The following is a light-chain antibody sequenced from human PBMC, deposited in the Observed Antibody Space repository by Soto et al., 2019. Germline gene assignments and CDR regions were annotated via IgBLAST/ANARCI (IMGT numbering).Light chain of an antibody. CDR2: GAS. J-gene: IGKJ1*01. V-gene: IGKV3-15*01. Sequence: EIVMTQSPAPLSVSPGERATLSCRASQSVSSNLAWYQQKPCQAPRLLIYGASTRATGIPARFSGSGSGTAFTLTISSLQSADFAVYYCQQYNNWPPWTFGQGTKVEIK. CDR1: QSVSSN. CDR3: QQYNNWPPWT.